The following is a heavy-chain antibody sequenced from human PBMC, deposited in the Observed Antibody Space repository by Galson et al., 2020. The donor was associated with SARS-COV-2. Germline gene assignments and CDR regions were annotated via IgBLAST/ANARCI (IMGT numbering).Heavy chain of an antibody. CDR3: ARLVSLPRVQFWLPKYDMDV. Sequence: ASVKVSCKTSGYTFTSYDINWVRQATGQGLEWMGWMNPNSGNSGCTQKFQGRVTMTRDTSISTAYMELSNLTSEDTAVYYCARLVSLPRVQFWLPKYDMDVWGQGTTVSVSS. D-gene: IGHD1-1*01. J-gene: IGHJ6*02. V-gene: IGHV1-8*02. CDR1: GYTFTSYD. CDR2: MNPNSGNS.